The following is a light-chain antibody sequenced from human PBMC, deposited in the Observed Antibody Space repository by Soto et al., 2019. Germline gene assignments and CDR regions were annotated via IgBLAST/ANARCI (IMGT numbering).Light chain of an antibody. V-gene: IGKV3-11*01. J-gene: IGKJ1*01. Sequence: EVVLTQSPATLSLSPGERATLSCRASQNVRTFLDWYQQKPGQAPRLLIYGPSNRATGIPARFSGSGSGTDFTLTINSLEPEDFAVYYCQQHSHWPPWTFGRGTRVE. CDR1: QNVRTF. CDR2: GPS. CDR3: QQHSHWPPWT.